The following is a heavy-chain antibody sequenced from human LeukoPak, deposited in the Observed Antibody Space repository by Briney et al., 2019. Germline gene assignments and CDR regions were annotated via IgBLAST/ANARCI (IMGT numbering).Heavy chain of an antibody. J-gene: IGHJ4*02. V-gene: IGHV3-21*01. Sequence: GGSLRLSCAASGFTFSSYSMNWVRQAPGKGLEWVSSISSSSYIYYADSVKGRFTISRDNAKNSLYLQMNSLRAEDTAVYYCARAYYYGSGSYLDYWGQGTLVTVSS. D-gene: IGHD3-10*01. CDR3: ARAYYYGSGSYLDY. CDR1: GFTFSSYS. CDR2: ISSSSYI.